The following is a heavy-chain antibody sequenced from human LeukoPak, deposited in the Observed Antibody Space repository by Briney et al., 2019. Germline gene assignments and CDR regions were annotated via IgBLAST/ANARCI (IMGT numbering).Heavy chain of an antibody. CDR2: LYHTGST. Sequence: SETLSLTCAVSGYSISSGYYWVRIRQPPGKGLEWIGSLYHTGSTYYHPSLKRRVTISLHTSRNQSSPRLTSVTAADTALYYCASHYYASSGSLFDSWGGGSLVTVSS. D-gene: IGHD3-22*01. CDR1: GYSISSGYY. CDR3: ASHYYASSGSLFDS. J-gene: IGHJ4*02. V-gene: IGHV4-38-2*01.